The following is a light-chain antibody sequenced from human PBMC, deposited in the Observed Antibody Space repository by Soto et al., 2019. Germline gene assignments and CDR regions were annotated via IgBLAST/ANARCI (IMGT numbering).Light chain of an antibody. CDR2: RNS. CDR3: ASYTRTTTLV. CDR1: SSNIGAGYD. J-gene: IGLJ2*01. V-gene: IGLV1-40*01. Sequence: QSVLTQPPSVSGAPGQRVTISCTGSSSNIGAGYDVHWYQQLPGTAPKLLVFRNSNRPSGVPDRFSGSKSGNTASLTISGLQAEDEADYYCASYTRTTTLVFGGGTKLTVL.